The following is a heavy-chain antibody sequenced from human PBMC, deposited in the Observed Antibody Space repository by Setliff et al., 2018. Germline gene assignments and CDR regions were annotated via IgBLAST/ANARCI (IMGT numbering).Heavy chain of an antibody. CDR2: IIPNLGRV. CDR1: GGTFISFG. CDR3: AINVHTAGGADF. D-gene: IGHD1-26*01. J-gene: IGHJ4*02. Sequence: SVKVSCKASGGTFISFGISWVRQAPGQGLEWVGGIIPNLGRVKYAQRFQDRATITAEESTTTAYMELISLRSDDTAVYYCAINVHTAGGADFWGQGTLVTVSS. V-gene: IGHV1-69*10.